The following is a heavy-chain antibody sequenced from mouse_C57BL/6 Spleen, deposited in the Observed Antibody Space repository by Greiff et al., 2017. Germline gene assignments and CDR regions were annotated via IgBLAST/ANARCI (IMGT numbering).Heavy chain of an antibody. J-gene: IGHJ3*01. CDR2: INSDGGST. CDR3: ARHRGTGAMAY. D-gene: IGHD3-1*01. Sequence: EVQRVESGGGLVQPGESLKLSCESNEYAFPSHDMSWVRKTPEKRLELVATINSDGGSTYYPDTMERRFTISRDNTKKTLYLQMSSLWSEDTALYYCARHRGTGAMAYWGQGTLVTVSA. CDR1: EYAFPSHD. V-gene: IGHV5-2*01.